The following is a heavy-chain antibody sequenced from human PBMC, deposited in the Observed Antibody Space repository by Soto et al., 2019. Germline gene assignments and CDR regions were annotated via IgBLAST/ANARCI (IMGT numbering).Heavy chain of an antibody. Sequence: ASVKVCCKASGYTITIYYMHWVLQTPGQGIEWMGIINPSGGSTSYEQKFQGRVTMTRDTSTSTVYMELSSLRSEDTAVYYCARDRSGPYYYGMDVWGKGTTVTVSS. D-gene: IGHD3-10*01. CDR3: ARDRSGPYYYGMDV. V-gene: IGHV1-46*01. J-gene: IGHJ6*04. CDR1: GYTITIYY. CDR2: INPSGGST.